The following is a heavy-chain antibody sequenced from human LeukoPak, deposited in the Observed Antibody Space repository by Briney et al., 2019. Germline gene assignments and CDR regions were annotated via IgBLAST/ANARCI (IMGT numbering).Heavy chain of an antibody. CDR3: ARAGYYGDDAFDL. J-gene: IGHJ3*01. V-gene: IGHV3-7*01. D-gene: IGHD2/OR15-2a*01. CDR2: IRQDGSEK. CDR1: GFTFDDYA. Sequence: GRSLRLSCAASGFTFDDYAMHWVRQAPGKGLEWVANIRQDGSEKYYVDSVKGRLTISRDNAKNSLYLQMNNLTAADTAIYYCARAGYYGDDAFDLWGQGTRVTVSS.